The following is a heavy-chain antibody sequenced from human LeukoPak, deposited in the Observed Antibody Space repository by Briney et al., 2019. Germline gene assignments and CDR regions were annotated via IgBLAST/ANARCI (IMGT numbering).Heavy chain of an antibody. CDR1: GYTFTGYY. CDR2: INPSSGGT. D-gene: IGHD2-15*01. J-gene: IGHJ4*02. V-gene: IGHV1-2*02. Sequence: ASVKVSCKASGYTFTGYYMHWVRQAPGQGLEWMGWINPSSGGTNYAQKFQGRVTMTRDTSISTAYMELSRLRSDDTAVYYCARDHGSYSVEYHFDYWGQGTLVTVSS. CDR3: ARDHGSYSVEYHFDY.